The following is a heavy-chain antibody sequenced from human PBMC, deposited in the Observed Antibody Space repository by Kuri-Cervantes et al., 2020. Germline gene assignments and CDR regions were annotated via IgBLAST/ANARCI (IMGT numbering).Heavy chain of an antibody. D-gene: IGHD2-2*01. J-gene: IGHJ4*02. V-gene: IGHV1-3*01. CDR1: GYTFTSYG. Sequence: ASVKVSCKASGYTFTSYGISWVRQAPGQGLEWMGWINAGNGNTKYSQKFQGRVTITRDTSASTAYMELSSLRSEDTAVYYCARSHKYIVVVPAALDYWGQGTLVTVSS. CDR2: INAGNGNT. CDR3: ARSHKYIVVVPAALDY.